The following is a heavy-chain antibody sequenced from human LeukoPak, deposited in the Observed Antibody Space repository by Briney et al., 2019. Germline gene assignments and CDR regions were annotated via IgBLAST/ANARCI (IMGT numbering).Heavy chain of an antibody. Sequence: SETLSLTCTVSGGSISSGDYSWSWIRQPPGKGLEWIGYIYYSGSTYYNPSLKSRVTISVDTSKGQFSLKLSSVTAADTAVYYCARRVTMSAPTTPDSWLHPWGQGTLVTVSS. CDR1: GGSISSGDYS. D-gene: IGHD3-3*01. J-gene: IGHJ5*02. CDR2: IYYSGST. V-gene: IGHV4-30-4*01. CDR3: ARRVTMSAPTTPDSWLHP.